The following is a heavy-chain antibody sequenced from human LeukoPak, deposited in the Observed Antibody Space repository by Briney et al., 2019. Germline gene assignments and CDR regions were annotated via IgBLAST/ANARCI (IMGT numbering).Heavy chain of an antibody. J-gene: IGHJ3*02. V-gene: IGHV3-74*01. D-gene: IGHD3-9*01. Sequence: GRSLRLSCAASGFTFSSYGMYWVRQAPEKGLVWVSRINGDGSTTTYADSVKGRFTISRDNAKNTLYLQMNSLRAEDTAVYYCARKSMTGTFAFDIWGHGTMVTVSS. CDR2: INGDGSTT. CDR1: GFTFSSYG. CDR3: ARKSMTGTFAFDI.